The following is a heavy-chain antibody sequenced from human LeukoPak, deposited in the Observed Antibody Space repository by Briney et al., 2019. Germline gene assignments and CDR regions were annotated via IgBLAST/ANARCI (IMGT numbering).Heavy chain of an antibody. D-gene: IGHD2-2*01. CDR2: ISSSSSYI. V-gene: IGHV3-21*01. CDR1: GFTFSSYS. CDR3: ARDRIVVVPAAHYFDY. Sequence: KPGGSLRLSCAASGFTFSSYSMNWVRQAPGKGLEWVSSISSSSSYIYYADSVKSRFTISRDNAKNSLYLQMNSLRAEDTAVYYCARDRIVVVPAAHYFDYWGQGTLVTVSS. J-gene: IGHJ4*02.